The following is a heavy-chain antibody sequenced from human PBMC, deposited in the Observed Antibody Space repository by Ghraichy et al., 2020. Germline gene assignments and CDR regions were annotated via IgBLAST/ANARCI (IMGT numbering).Heavy chain of an antibody. CDR2: IYYAGST. CDR3: ARNITGQLPRGAFDI. Sequence: SETLSLTCTVSGDSINSGNYWAWIRQPPGKGLEWIGTIYYAGSTYYNPSLKSRVTISVATSKNQFSLNVRSVTAADTAKYYCARNITGQLPRGAFDIWGQGPMVTVSS. V-gene: IGHV4-38-2*02. CDR1: GDSINSGNY. D-gene: IGHD1-20*01. J-gene: IGHJ3*02.